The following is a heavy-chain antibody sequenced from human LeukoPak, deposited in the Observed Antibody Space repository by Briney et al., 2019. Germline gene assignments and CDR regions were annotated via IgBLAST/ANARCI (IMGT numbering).Heavy chain of an antibody. Sequence: SETLSLTCTVSGGSTSSSSYYWGWIRQLPGKGLEWIGSIYYSGSTYYNPSLKSRVTISVDTSKNQFSLKLSSVTAADTAVYYCARLPSGGSYGWFDPWGQGTLVTVSS. V-gene: IGHV4-39*07. D-gene: IGHD1-26*01. CDR2: IYYSGST. J-gene: IGHJ5*02. CDR3: ARLPSGGSYGWFDP. CDR1: GGSTSSSSYY.